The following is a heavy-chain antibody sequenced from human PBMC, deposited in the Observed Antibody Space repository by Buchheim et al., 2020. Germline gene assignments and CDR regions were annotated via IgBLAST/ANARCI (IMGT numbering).Heavy chain of an antibody. CDR2: FSDSGGST. CDR3: AKGPYGDNARLSRYFDY. CDR1: GFTFTNYA. D-gene: IGHD4-17*01. J-gene: IGHJ4*02. Sequence: EVQLLESGGGSVQPGGSLRLSCAASGFTFTNYAMSWVRQAPGKGLEWVSGFSDSGGSTYYADSVQGRFTISRENSKNMLYLQMNSLRADDTAIYYCAKGPYGDNARLSRYFDYWGQGTL. V-gene: IGHV3-23*01.